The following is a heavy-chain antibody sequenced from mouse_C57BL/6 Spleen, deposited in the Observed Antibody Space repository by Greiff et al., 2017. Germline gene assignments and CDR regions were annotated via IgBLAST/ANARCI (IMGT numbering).Heavy chain of an antibody. Sequence: EVQLQQSGPELVKPGASVKISCKASGYTFTDYYMNWVKQSHGKSLEWIGDINPNNGGTSYNQKFKGKATLTVDKSSSTAYMELRSLTSEDSAVXYWARKVYYGYDWYFDVWGTGTTVTVSS. CDR3: ARKVYYGYDWYFDV. V-gene: IGHV1-26*01. J-gene: IGHJ1*03. D-gene: IGHD2-2*01. CDR1: GYTFTDYY. CDR2: INPNNGGT.